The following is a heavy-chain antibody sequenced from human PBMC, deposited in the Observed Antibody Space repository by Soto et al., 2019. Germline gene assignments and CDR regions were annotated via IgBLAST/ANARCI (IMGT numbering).Heavy chain of an antibody. CDR1: GGSINNYY. D-gene: IGHD6-13*01. CDR2: IYYSGST. Sequence: SETLSLTCTVSGGSINNYYWSWIRQPPGRGLEWIGYIYYSGSTNYNPSLKRRLALSVHTSKNQFSLNLSSVTTADTAVYYCARAGTSSWYGYFDYWGQGAQVTV. V-gene: IGHV4-59*01. J-gene: IGHJ4*02. CDR3: ARAGTSSWYGYFDY.